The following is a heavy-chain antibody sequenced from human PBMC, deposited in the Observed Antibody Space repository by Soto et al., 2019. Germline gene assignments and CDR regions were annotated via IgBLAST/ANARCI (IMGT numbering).Heavy chain of an antibody. V-gene: IGHV3-30-3*01. CDR1: GFTFSSYA. Sequence: HPGGSLRLSCAASGFTFSSYAMNWVRQAPGKGLEWVAVIEYEGSNKYYADSVKGRFTISRDNSKNTLYLQMTSLRAEDTAVYYCARDWRSFRDCSSTSCPYYGMDVWGQGTTVTVSS. CDR2: IEYEGSNK. J-gene: IGHJ6*02. CDR3: ARDWRSFRDCSSTSCPYYGMDV. D-gene: IGHD2-2*01.